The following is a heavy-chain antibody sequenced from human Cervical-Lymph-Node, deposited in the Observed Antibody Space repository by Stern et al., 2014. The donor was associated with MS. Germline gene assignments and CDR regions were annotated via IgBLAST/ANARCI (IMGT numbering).Heavy chain of an antibody. V-gene: IGHV1-2*04. Sequence: LVQSGAEVKKPGASVSVSCKASGYTFTAYYLHWVRQAPGHGLEWMGWINPNNGDTKYAQNFQGWVTMTRDTSISTAYMDLSSLTSDDTAIYYCARDLGTVTTPGDYWGQGTLVTVSS. D-gene: IGHD4-17*01. CDR2: INPNNGDT. J-gene: IGHJ4*02. CDR1: GYTFTAYY. CDR3: ARDLGTVTTPGDY.